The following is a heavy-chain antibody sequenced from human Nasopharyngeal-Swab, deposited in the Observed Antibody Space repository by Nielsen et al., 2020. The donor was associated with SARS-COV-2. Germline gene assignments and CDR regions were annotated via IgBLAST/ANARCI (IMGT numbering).Heavy chain of an antibody. CDR1: GYTFTSYY. CDR2: INPSGGST. D-gene: IGHD6-13*01. Sequence: ASVKVSCKASGYTFTSYYMHWVRQAPGQGLEWMGIINPSGGSTSYAQKFQGRVTMTRNTSISTAYMELSSLRSEDTAVYYCARGRPQYSSSWYGYYYYGMDVWGQGTTVTVSS. CDR3: ARGRPQYSSSWYGYYYYGMDV. J-gene: IGHJ6*02. V-gene: IGHV1-46*01.